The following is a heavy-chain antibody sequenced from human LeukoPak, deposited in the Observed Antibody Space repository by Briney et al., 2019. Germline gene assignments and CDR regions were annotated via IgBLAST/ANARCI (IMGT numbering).Heavy chain of an antibody. D-gene: IGHD1-1*01. CDR3: ARDWNYYSC. V-gene: IGHV3-23*01. CDR2: ITSAGAT. Sequence: GGSLRLSCAASGFTFSNYAMTWVRQAPGKGLEWVSVITSAGATFYGNSVKGRFTISRDNAKNSLYLQMNSLRAEDTAVYYCARDWNYYSCWGQGTLVTVSS. CDR1: GFTFSNYA. J-gene: IGHJ4*02.